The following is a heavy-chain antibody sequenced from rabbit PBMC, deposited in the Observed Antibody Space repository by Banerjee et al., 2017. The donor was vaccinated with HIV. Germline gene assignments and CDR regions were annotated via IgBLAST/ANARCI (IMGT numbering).Heavy chain of an antibody. V-gene: IGHV1S45*01. CDR2: IYAGSSGNT. Sequence: QEQLVESGGGLVQPEGSLTLTCTASGFSFSSSYYMCWVRQAPGKGPEWIACIYAGSSGNTVYASWAKGRFTISKTSSTTVTLQMTSLTAADTATYFCARDLAGVIGWNFNLWGPGTLVTV. D-gene: IGHD4-1*01. CDR3: ARDLAGVIGWNFNL. J-gene: IGHJ4*01. CDR1: GFSFSSSYY.